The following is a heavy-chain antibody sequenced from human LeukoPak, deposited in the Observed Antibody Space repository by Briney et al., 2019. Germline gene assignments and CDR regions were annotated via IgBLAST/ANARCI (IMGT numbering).Heavy chain of an antibody. CDR2: IRYDGSNK. V-gene: IGHV3-30*02. CDR1: GFTFSSYG. J-gene: IGHJ4*02. D-gene: IGHD3-10*01. CDR3: AKEVGGPGSAFDY. Sequence: GGSLRLSCAASGFTFSSYGMHWVRRAPGKGLEWVAFIRYDGSNKYYADSVKGRFTISRDNSKNTLYLQMNSLRAEDTAVYYCAKEVGGPGSAFDYWGQGTLVTVSS.